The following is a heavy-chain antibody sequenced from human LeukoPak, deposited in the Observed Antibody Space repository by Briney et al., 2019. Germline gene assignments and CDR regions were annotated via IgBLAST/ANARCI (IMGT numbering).Heavy chain of an antibody. CDR1: GYSFSYYW. CDR3: ARAPSGTLTPYYFDS. D-gene: IGHD1-26*01. CDR2: IYPGDSDT. J-gene: IGHJ4*02. V-gene: IGHV5-51*01. Sequence: GESLKISCKGSGYSFSYYWIGWVRQMPGKGLEWMGIIYPGDSDTKYSPSFQGQVTISADRFITTAYLQWSSLKASDTAMYYCARAPSGTLTPYYFDSWGQGTLVTVSS.